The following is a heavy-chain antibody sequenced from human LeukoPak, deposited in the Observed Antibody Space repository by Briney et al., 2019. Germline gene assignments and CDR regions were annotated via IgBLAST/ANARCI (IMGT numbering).Heavy chain of an antibody. V-gene: IGHV3-23*01. CDR1: GFTFSTYA. D-gene: IGHD6-25*01. J-gene: IGHJ4*02. CDR3: AKGSSNGRPYYFDF. CDR2: SNGYDT. Sequence: GGSLRLSCAASGFTFSTYAMSWVRHAPGKGLEWVSASNGYDTYYADSVKGRFTISKDNSKNTLYLQMDSLRAEDSAIYYCAKGSSNGRPYYFDFWGPGSLVTVSS.